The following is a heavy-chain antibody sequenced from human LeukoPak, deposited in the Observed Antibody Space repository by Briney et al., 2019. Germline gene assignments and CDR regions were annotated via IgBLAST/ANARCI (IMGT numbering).Heavy chain of an antibody. Sequence: DSVKVSCKASGYTFTGSGWYLYWLRQAPGQGLECVGWIHPNNGATLHAQKFQGRVAMTTDTSISTAYMELSRLRPDDTAMYYCARDGPAQMVDFDYWGQGTLVTVSS. J-gene: IGHJ4*02. V-gene: IGHV1-2*02. CDR3: ARDGPAQMVDFDY. CDR1: GYTFTGSGWY. CDR2: IHPNNGAT. D-gene: IGHD3-10*01.